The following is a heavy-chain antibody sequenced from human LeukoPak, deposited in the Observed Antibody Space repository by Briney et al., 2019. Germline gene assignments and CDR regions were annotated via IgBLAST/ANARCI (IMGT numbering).Heavy chain of an antibody. D-gene: IGHD1-7*01. CDR3: WRLKRTSGTDY. J-gene: IGHJ4*02. CDR2: INHSGRT. CDR1: GGSYSGYY. Sequence: SETLSLTCAVYGGSYSGYYWSWLPQPPGKAREWIGEINHSGRTNLNPSLKSRITISVEASKNQFSLTMRPLTDADTAVYYCWRLKRTSGTDYWGQGTVVTVSA. V-gene: IGHV4-34*01.